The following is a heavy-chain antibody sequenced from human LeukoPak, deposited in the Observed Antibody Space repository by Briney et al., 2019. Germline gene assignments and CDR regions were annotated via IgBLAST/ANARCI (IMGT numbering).Heavy chain of an antibody. Sequence: PGGSLRLSCAASGFTFSSYEMNWVRQAPGKGLEWVSYISSSGSTIYYADSVKGRFTISRDNAKNSLYLQMNSLRAEDTAVYYCARDLYGSGSYYNFGGQGTLVTVSS. D-gene: IGHD3-10*01. CDR2: ISSSGSTI. CDR1: GFTFSSYE. V-gene: IGHV3-48*03. J-gene: IGHJ4*02. CDR3: ARDLYGSGSYYNF.